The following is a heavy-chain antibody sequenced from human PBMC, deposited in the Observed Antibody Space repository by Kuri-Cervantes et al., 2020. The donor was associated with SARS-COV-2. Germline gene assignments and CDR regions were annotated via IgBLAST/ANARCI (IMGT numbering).Heavy chain of an antibody. D-gene: IGHD3-3*01. CDR2: LDASGST. V-gene: IGHV4-61*09. CDR3: ASSYDFWSGSWAFDI. Sequence: SQTLSLTCAVSGVTVSGGTYYWSWIRQPAGKGLEWIGHLDASGSTSYNPSLMGRVTISLDTSKNQVSLRLTSATAADTAVYYCASSYDFWSGSWAFDIWGQGTMVTVSS. J-gene: IGHJ3*02. CDR1: GVTVSGGTYY.